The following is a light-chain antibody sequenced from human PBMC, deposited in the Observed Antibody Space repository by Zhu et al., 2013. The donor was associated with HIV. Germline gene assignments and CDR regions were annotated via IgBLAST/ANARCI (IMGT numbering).Light chain of an antibody. CDR3: QQFDDLRIT. V-gene: IGKV1-33*01. Sequence: TQSPGTLSLSPGDTATLSCRASQFVGSSTFLAWYQQKPGKAPKLLIYAASNLQRGVPSRFSGSGSGTHFTFTITSLQPEDGATYYCQQFDDLRITFGQGTRLDIK. CDR2: AAS. J-gene: IGKJ5*01. CDR1: QFVGSSTF.